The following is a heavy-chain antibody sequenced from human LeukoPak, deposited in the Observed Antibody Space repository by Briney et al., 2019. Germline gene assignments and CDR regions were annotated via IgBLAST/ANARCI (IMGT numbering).Heavy chain of an antibody. D-gene: IGHD6-19*01. CDR2: IYSGGST. V-gene: IGHV3-53*01. CDR1: GFIVSSNY. CDR3: ARSLSSSGDY. J-gene: IGHJ4*02. Sequence: PGGSLRLSCVASGFIVSSNYMSWVRQAPGKGLEWVSVIYSGGSTYYADSVKGRFTISRDNSKNTLYLQMNSLRAEDTAVYYCARSLSSSGDYWGQGTLVTVSS.